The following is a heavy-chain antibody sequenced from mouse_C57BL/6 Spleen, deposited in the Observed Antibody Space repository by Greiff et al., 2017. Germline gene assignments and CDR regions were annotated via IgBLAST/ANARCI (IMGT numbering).Heavy chain of an antibody. CDR2: IYPGSGNT. D-gene: IGHD1-1*01. V-gene: IGHV1-66*01. Sequence: VQLQQSGPELVKPGASVKISCKASGYSFTSYYIHWVKQRPGQGLEWIGWIYPGSGNTKYNEKFKGKATLTADTSSSTAYMQLSSLTSEDSAVYYGGTVVATRDAMDYWGQGTSVTVSS. J-gene: IGHJ4*01. CDR1: GYSFTSYY. CDR3: GTVVATRDAMDY.